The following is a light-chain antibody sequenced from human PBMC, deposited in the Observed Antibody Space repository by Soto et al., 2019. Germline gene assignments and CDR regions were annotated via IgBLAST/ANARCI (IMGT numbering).Light chain of an antibody. Sequence: QSVLTQPPSASGTPGQRVTISCSGSSSNIGSNYVYWYQQLPGTAPKLLIYRNNQRPSGVPDRFSGSKSDTSASLAISGLRSEDEAEYYCAAWDDSLSGRGVFGGGTKLTVL. V-gene: IGLV1-47*01. J-gene: IGLJ2*01. CDR2: RNN. CDR3: AAWDDSLSGRGV. CDR1: SSNIGSNY.